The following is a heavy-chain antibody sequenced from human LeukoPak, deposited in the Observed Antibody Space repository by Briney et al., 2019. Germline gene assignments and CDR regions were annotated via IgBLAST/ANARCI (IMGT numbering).Heavy chain of an antibody. CDR1: GGSFSGYY. J-gene: IGHJ3*02. CDR3: ARALLRLDDAFDI. CDR2: INHSGST. Sequence: KASETLSLTCAVYGGSFSGYYWSWIRQPPGKGLEWIGEINHSGSTNYNPSLKSRVTISVDTSKNLLSLKLSSVTAADTAVYYCARALLRLDDAFDIWGQGTMVTVSS. D-gene: IGHD5/OR15-5a*01. V-gene: IGHV4-34*01.